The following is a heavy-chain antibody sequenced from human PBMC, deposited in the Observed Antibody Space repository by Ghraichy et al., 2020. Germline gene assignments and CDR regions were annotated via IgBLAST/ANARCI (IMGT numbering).Heavy chain of an antibody. CDR2: LNPSDGIT. Sequence: ASVKVSCKASGYRFTAHYIHWVRRAPGQGLEWMGILNPSDGITNFAQQFQGRLTMTRETSTSTVYRELSSLRSDDTAVYYCARSGEYSGLGSPNWFDPWGQGTLVTVSS. CDR3: ARSGEYSGLGSPNWFDP. J-gene: IGHJ5*02. CDR1: GYRFTAHY. D-gene: IGHD3-10*01. V-gene: IGHV1-46*01.